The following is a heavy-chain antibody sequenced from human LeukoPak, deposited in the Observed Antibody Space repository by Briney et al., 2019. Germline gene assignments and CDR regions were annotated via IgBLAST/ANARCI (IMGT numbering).Heavy chain of an antibody. D-gene: IGHD2/OR15-2a*01. J-gene: IGHJ6*04. CDR1: GGSLRRSSYY. CDR3: AGDLSPDV. CDR2: IYHSGTT. V-gene: IGHV4-39*07. Sequence: SETLSLTCLVSGGSLRRSSYYWGWIRQPPGKGLEWIGGIYHSGTTYYNPSLKSRVTISIDTSKNQFSLTLRSVTAADTAVYYCAGDLSPDVWGKGTTVTVSS.